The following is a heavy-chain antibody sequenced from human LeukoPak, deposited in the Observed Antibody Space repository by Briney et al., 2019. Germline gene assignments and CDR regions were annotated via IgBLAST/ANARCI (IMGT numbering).Heavy chain of an antibody. J-gene: IGHJ5*02. CDR1: GGSISSYY. CDR2: IYYSGST. V-gene: IGHV4-59*12. Sequence: SETLSLTCTVFGGSISSYYWSWIRQPPGKGLEWIGYIYYSGSTNYNPSLKSRVTISVDTSKNQFSLKLSSVTAADTAVYYCARAQYQLLSRGPNWFDPWGQGTLVTVSS. D-gene: IGHD2-2*01. CDR3: ARAQYQLLSRGPNWFDP.